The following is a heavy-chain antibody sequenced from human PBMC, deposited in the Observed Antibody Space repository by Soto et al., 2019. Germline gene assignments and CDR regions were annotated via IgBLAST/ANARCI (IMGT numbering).Heavy chain of an antibody. D-gene: IGHD1-7*01. CDR3: VKGNGNSGYYYYYGMAV. Sequence: GGSLRLSCSASGFTFSNYAIHWVRQAPGKGLDYVSAISSTGDSTYYADSVKGRFTISRDNSKNTLFLQMSSLRAEDTAVYYCVKGNGNSGYYYYYGMAVWGQGTTVTVSS. J-gene: IGHJ6*02. V-gene: IGHV3-64D*08. CDR1: GFTFSNYA. CDR2: ISSTGDST.